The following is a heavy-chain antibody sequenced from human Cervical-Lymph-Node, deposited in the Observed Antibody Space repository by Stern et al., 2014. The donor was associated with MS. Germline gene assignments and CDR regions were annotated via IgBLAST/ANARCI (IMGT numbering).Heavy chain of an antibody. J-gene: IGHJ4*02. CDR2: ISGSGDST. CDR3: AKGRSSSTSCYNY. D-gene: IGHD2-2*01. CDR1: GFIFNNYA. Sequence: EMQLVESGGGLVQPGGSLRLSCAASGFIFNNYALSWVRQAPGKGLRWVSGISGSGDSTDYADSVKGRFTISRDNSKNTLYLEMNSLRAEDTAVYFCAKGRSSSTSCYNYWGQGTLVIVSS. V-gene: IGHV3-23*04.